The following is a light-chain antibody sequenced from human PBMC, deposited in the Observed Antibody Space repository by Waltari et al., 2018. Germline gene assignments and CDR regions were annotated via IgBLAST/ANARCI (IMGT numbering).Light chain of an antibody. J-gene: IGLJ2*01. V-gene: IGLV3-1*01. CDR2: QDT. CDR3: QAWDSRTYHVV. CDR1: KLGDKY. Sequence: SYELTQPPSVSVSPGQTASITCSGDKLGDKYACWYQQKPGQSPVVVLYQDTKRPSGIPERISGSNCGNTGTLTISGTQAMDEADYYCQAWDSRTYHVVFGGGTKLTVL.